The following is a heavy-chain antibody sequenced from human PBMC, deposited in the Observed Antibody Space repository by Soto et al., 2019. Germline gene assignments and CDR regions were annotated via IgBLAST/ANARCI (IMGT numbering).Heavy chain of an antibody. Sequence: GSLRLSCAASGFTFSSYAMTWVRQAPVRGLEWVSAISGSGSPTYYADSVKGRFTISRDNSKNTLYLQMNSLRADDTAVYYCARDMSGGTYNYYYGMDVWGKGTTVTVSS. J-gene: IGHJ6*04. D-gene: IGHD1-26*01. CDR3: ARDMSGGTYNYYYGMDV. CDR1: GFTFSSYA. CDR2: ISGSGSPT. V-gene: IGHV3-23*01.